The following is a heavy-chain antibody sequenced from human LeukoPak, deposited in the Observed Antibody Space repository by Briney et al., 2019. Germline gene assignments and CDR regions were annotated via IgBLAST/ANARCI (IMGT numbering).Heavy chain of an antibody. CDR3: ARGFYSPHY. J-gene: IGHJ4*02. V-gene: IGHV4-59*01. D-gene: IGHD4-11*01. CDR1: GGSISSDY. Sequence: SETLSLTCTVSGGSISSDYWGWIRQSPGKGLEWIGYIYYSGTTYYNPSLKSRVTMSVDTSENQFSLRLSSLTDADTAFYYCARGFYSPHYWGQGTRVIVSS. CDR2: IYYSGTT.